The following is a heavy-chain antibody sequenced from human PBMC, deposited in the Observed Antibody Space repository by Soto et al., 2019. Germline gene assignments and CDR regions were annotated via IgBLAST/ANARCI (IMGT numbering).Heavy chain of an antibody. D-gene: IGHD3-10*01. CDR1: GGSFSGYY. CDR3: ARGRITMVRGVIRRAAFDI. J-gene: IGHJ3*02. V-gene: IGHV4-34*01. Sequence: SETLSLTCAVYGGSFSGYYWSWIRQPPGKGLEWIGEINHSGSTNYNPSLKSRVTISVDTSKNQFSLKLSSVTAADTAVYYCARGRITMVRGVIRRAAFDIWGQGTMVTVS. CDR2: INHSGST.